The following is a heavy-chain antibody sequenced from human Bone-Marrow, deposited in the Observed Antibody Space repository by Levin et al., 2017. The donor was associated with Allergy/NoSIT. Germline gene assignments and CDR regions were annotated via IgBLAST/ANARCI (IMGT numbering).Heavy chain of an antibody. Sequence: GESLKISCAASGFTLSNFPMHWVRQAPGQGLEWVATAPHDGSNVFYTDSVKGRFTISRDNSKNTLYLLMSSLRTEDTAVYYCARAENSRWHVFDYWGQGTAVTGSS. V-gene: IGHV3-30-3*01. J-gene: IGHJ4*02. CDR3: ARAENSRWHVFDY. D-gene: IGHD6-13*01. CDR2: APHDGSNV. CDR1: GFTLSNFP.